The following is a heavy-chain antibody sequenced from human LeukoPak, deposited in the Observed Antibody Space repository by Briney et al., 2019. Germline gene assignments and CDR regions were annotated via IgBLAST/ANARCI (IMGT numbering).Heavy chain of an antibody. D-gene: IGHD2-2*01. CDR1: GFTFSSYW. CDR2: IKQDGSEK. CDR3: AKEGYCSSTSCSGVDY. Sequence: PGGSLRLSYAASGFTFSSYWMSWVRQAPGKGLEWVANIKQDGSEKYYVDSVKGRFTISRDNAKNSLYLQMNSLRAEHTAVYYCAKEGYCSSTSCSGVDYWGQGTLVTVYS. J-gene: IGHJ4*02. V-gene: IGHV3-7*03.